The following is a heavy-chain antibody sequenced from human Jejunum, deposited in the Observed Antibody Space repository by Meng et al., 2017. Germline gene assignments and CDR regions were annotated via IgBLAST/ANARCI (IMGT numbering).Heavy chain of an antibody. Sequence: VQLVGSGGGLVKPGGSLRLSCAASGFTLGNYWMHWVRQAPGKGLVWVSRIHTDDSVRNYADFVKGRFTISRDNSKNTVYLQMNNLRAEDTAVYFCAKGGYSFGYNDHWGQGTLVTVSS. D-gene: IGHD5-18*01. CDR1: GFTLGNYW. CDR3: AKGGYSFGYNDH. J-gene: IGHJ5*02. V-gene: IGHV3-74*02. CDR2: IHTDDSVR.